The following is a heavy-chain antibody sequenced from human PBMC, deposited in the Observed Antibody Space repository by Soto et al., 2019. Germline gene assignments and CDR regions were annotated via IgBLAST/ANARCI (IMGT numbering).Heavy chain of an antibody. CDR3: ARHPGAAETSDFDY. D-gene: IGHD6-25*01. V-gene: IGHV5-51*01. CDR1: GYSFTSHW. Sequence: PGESLKISCQASGYSFTSHWIGWVRQMPGKGLEWMGIIYPGDSDTRYSPSFQGQVTISADKSISAAYLQWSSLKASDTAMYFCARHPGAAETSDFDYWGQGTLVTVSS. J-gene: IGHJ4*02. CDR2: IYPGDSDT.